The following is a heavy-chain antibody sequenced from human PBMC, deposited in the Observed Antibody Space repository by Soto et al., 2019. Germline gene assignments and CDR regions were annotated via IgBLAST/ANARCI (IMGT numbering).Heavy chain of an antibody. V-gene: IGHV3-30*18. CDR2: ISYDGSNK. D-gene: IGHD3-3*01. CDR1: GFTFSSYG. J-gene: IGHJ5*02. CDR3: AKSVLRFLEWSNWFDP. Sequence: GGSLRLSCAASGFTFSSYGMHWVRQAPGKGLEWVAVISYDGSNKYYADSVKGRFTISRDNSKNTLYLQMNSLRAEDTAVYYCAKSVLRFLEWSNWFDPWGQGTLVTVSS.